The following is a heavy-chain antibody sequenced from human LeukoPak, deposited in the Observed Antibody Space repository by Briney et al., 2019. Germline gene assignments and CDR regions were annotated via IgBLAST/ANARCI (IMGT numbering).Heavy chain of an antibody. J-gene: IGHJ4*02. CDR1: GGSFSGYY. V-gene: IGHV4-34*01. D-gene: IGHD2-8*01. CDR2: INHRGST. CDR3: ARESYCSNGVCSPGNFDF. Sequence: SETLSLTCGVNGGSFSGYYWSWIRQSPGKGLEWIGEINHRGSTSYNPPLQSRVIISVDTSKNHFSQKLTSLTAADTAVYYCARESYCSNGVCSPGNFDFWGQGTLVTVSS.